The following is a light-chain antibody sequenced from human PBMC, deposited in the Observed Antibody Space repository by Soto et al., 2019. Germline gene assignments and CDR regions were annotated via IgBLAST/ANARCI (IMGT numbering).Light chain of an antibody. V-gene: IGKV1-17*01. J-gene: IGKJ2*01. Sequence: DIQMTQSPSSLSSSVGDRVTITCRASQGISNLLGWFQHKPGKAPKRLIYAASSLQGGVPSRFSGSGSGTEFTLTITGLQPEDFADYYCLQHNTYPYTFGQGTKLEIK. CDR3: LQHNTYPYT. CDR2: AAS. CDR1: QGISNL.